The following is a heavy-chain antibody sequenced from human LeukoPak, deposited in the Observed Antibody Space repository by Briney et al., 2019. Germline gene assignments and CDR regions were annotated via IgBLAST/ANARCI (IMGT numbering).Heavy chain of an antibody. CDR3: ARRRTIAVPAAWFDP. J-gene: IGHJ5*02. CDR2: INLEGTEK. CDR1: GFTFSRYW. Sequence: GGSLRLSCKASGFTFSRYWMNWVRQAPGKGLEWVANINLEGTEKYYLNSVEGRFSISRDNAKNSLYLQMNSLRAEDTAVYYCARRRTIAVPAAWFDPWGQGTLVTVSS. D-gene: IGHD6-19*01. V-gene: IGHV3-7*01.